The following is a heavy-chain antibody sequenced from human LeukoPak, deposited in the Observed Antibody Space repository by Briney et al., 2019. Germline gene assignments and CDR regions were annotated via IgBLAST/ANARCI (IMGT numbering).Heavy chain of an antibody. V-gene: IGHV3-9*01. D-gene: IGHD3-10*01. J-gene: IGHJ6*03. CDR2: ISWNSGSI. Sequence: SGGSLRLSCAASGFTFDDYAMHWVRPAPGKGLEWVSGISWNSGSIGYADSVKGRFTISRDNAKNSLYLQMNSLGAEDTALYYCAKARGDYYYYYMDVWGKGTTVTISS. CDR1: GFTFDDYA. CDR3: AKARGDYYYYYMDV.